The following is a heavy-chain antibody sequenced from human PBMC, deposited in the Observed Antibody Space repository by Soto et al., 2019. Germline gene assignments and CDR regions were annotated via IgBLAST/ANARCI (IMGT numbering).Heavy chain of an antibody. Sequence: EVQLLESGGGLVQPGGSLRLSCAASGFTFSSYAMSWVRQAPGKGLEWVAAISGSGGSTYYADSVKGRFPISRDNSKDTMYLQIKSLRAEATAVYYCAKDGAATPLNLRYNKHDYWGQGTLVTDSS. D-gene: IGHD2-15*01. CDR3: AKDGAATPLNLRYNKHDY. CDR2: ISGSGGST. CDR1: GFTFSSYA. J-gene: IGHJ4*02. V-gene: IGHV3-23*01.